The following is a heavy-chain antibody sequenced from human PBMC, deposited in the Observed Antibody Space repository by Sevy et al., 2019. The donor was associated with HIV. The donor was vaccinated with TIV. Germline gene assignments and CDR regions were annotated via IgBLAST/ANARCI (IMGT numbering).Heavy chain of an antibody. CDR2: INQDGSEK. D-gene: IGHD3-22*01. CDR3: ARERCSSSGEIRQRYYYGMDV. CDR1: GFRFSDHW. V-gene: IGHV3-7*01. J-gene: IGHJ6*02. Sequence: GGSLRLSCAASGFRFSDHWMSWVRQAPGRGLEWVANINQDGSEKYYVDSVEGRFTISRDNAKTSLYLQMDSLRAEDSAAYYCARERCSSSGEIRQRYYYGMDVWGLGTTVTVSS.